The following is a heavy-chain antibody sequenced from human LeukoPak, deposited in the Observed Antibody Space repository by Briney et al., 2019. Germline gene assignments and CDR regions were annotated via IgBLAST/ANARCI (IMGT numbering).Heavy chain of an antibody. J-gene: IGHJ4*02. Sequence: SETLSLTCTVSGYSISSGYYWGWIRQPPGKGLGWIGSIYHSGSTYYNPSLKSRVTISVDTSKNQFSLKLSSVTAADTAVYYCARGGVATFIDYWGQGTLVTVSS. CDR1: GYSISSGYY. CDR3: ARGGVATFIDY. CDR2: IYHSGST. D-gene: IGHD5-12*01. V-gene: IGHV4-38-2*02.